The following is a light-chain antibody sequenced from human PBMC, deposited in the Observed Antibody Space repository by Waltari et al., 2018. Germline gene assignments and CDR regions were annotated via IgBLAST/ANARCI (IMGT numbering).Light chain of an antibody. Sequence: QSVLTQPPSVSGAPGQRVTLSCTGSSSNIGAGHDVHWYQQLPGTAPKILISGASHRPSGVPARFSGSKSGTSASLAISGLQAEDEADYYCQSYDSSLSAYVFGTGTKVTVL. V-gene: IGLV1-40*01. CDR1: SSNIGAGHD. CDR3: QSYDSSLSAYV. CDR2: GAS. J-gene: IGLJ1*01.